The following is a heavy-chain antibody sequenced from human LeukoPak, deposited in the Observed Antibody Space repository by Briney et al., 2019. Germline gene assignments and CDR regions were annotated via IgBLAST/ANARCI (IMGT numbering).Heavy chain of an antibody. Sequence: SQTLSLTCAVSGDTVSSNSATWNWIRQSPARGLEWLGRTYYTSKWYSDYAVSVKSRITINPDTSKNQFSLQLNSVTPEDTAVYYCARIGHPWGIEDAFDIWGQGTMVTVSS. D-gene: IGHD3-16*01. J-gene: IGHJ3*02. CDR1: GDTVSSNSAT. CDR3: ARIGHPWGIEDAFDI. V-gene: IGHV6-1*01. CDR2: TYYTSKWYS.